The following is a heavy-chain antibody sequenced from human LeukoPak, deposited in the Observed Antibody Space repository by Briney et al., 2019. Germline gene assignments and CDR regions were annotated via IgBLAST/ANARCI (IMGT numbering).Heavy chain of an antibody. Sequence: ASVKVSCKASGYTFTGYYMHWVQQAPGQGLEWMGWINPNSGGTNYAQKFQGRVTMTRDTSISTAYMELSRLRSDDTAVYYCARDAAGVVVLEDWFDPWGQGTLVTVSS. CDR3: ARDAAGVVVLEDWFDP. J-gene: IGHJ5*02. D-gene: IGHD2-15*01. CDR2: INPNSGGT. CDR1: GYTFTGYY. V-gene: IGHV1-2*02.